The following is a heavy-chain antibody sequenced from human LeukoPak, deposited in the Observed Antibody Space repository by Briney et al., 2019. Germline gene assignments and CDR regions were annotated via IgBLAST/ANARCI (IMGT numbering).Heavy chain of an antibody. CDR3: TVWFGELTH. J-gene: IGHJ4*02. D-gene: IGHD3-10*01. V-gene: IGHV1-2*02. Sequence: GASVKVSCKASGYTFTDYNIHWVRQAPRQGLEWMGWISPNSGGTNYAQKFQGRVTMTRDTSITTAYMELSRLRSDDTAMYYCTVWFGELTHWGQGTLVTVSS. CDR1: GYTFTDYN. CDR2: ISPNSGGT.